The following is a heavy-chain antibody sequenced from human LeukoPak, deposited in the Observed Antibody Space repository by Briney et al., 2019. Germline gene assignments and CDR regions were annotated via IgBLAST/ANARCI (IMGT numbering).Heavy chain of an antibody. D-gene: IGHD6-13*01. CDR2: ISYDGSNK. CDR1: GFTFSSYA. CDR3: ARDQIAAALFDY. Sequence: ASSLRLSCAASGFTFSSYAIHWVRQAPGKGLEWVAFISYDGSNKYYADSVKGRFTISRDNSKNTLYLQMNSLRAGDTAVYYCARDQIAAALFDYWGQGTLVTVSS. J-gene: IGHJ4*02. V-gene: IGHV3-30*04.